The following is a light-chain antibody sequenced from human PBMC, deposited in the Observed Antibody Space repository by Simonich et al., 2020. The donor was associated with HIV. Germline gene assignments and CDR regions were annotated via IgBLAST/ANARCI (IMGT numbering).Light chain of an antibody. V-gene: IGKV3D-20*01. J-gene: IGKJ4*01. CDR2: DAS. CDR3: QQYGSSPVT. CDR1: QSVSSSY. Sequence: EIVLTQSPATLSLSPGERATLSCGASQSVSSSYLAWYQQKPGLALRLLIYDASSRATGIPDRFSGSGSGTDFTLTISRLEPEDFAVDYCQQYGSSPVTFGGGTKVEIK.